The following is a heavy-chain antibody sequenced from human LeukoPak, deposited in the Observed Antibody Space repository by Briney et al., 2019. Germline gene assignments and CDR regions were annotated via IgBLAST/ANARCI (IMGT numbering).Heavy chain of an antibody. CDR2: INQGGTER. CDR1: GFTFRSYW. J-gene: IGHJ4*02. Sequence: GGSLRLSCAASGFTFRSYWMSWVRQAPGKGLEWVANINQGGTERYVDSVKGRFTISRDNAKNSLYLQMNSLRAEDTAVYYCARDALAAGYRLEWYYFDYWGQGTLVTVSS. V-gene: IGHV3-7*01. CDR3: ARDALAAGYRLEWYYFDY. D-gene: IGHD2-2*01.